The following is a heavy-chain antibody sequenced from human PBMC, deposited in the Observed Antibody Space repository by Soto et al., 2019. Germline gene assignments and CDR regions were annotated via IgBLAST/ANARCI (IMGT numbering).Heavy chain of an antibody. CDR3: ARGGPPALGAFDI. CDR1: GGSISSGGYS. V-gene: IGHV4-30-2*01. J-gene: IGHJ3*02. D-gene: IGHD3-16*01. Sequence: LSLTCAVSGGSISSGGYSWSWMRQPPGKGLEWIGYIYHSGSTYYNPSLKSRVTISVDRSKNQFSLKLSSVTAADTAVYYCARGGPPALGAFDIWGQGTMVTVSS. CDR2: IYHSGST.